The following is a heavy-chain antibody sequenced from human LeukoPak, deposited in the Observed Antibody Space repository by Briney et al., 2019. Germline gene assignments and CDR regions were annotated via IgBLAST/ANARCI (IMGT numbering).Heavy chain of an antibody. J-gene: IGHJ4*02. CDR1: GFTFSKAW. CDR2: IKSATDGGTT. CDR3: TTDRYYDAAYTT. Sequence: GGSLRLFCAASGFTFSKAWMSWVRQAPGKGLEWVGRIKSATDGGTTDYGSPVKGRFTISRDDSENMLYLRMNSLKTEDTALYYCTTDRYYDAAYTTWGQGTLVTVSS. V-gene: IGHV3-15*01. D-gene: IGHD3-16*01.